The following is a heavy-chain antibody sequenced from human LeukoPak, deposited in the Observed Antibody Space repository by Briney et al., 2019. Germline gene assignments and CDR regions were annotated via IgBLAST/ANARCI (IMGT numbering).Heavy chain of an antibody. V-gene: IGHV3-21*01. CDR2: ISSSSTYI. Sequence: PGGSLRLSCAASGFSFSTYYVNWVRQAPGKGLEWVSCISSSSTYIYYADSVRGRFAVSRDNAKNSLYLQMNSLRADDTAVYYCVRENHGSFDYWGQGSLVTVSS. J-gene: IGHJ4*02. CDR3: VRENHGSFDY. D-gene: IGHD1-14*01. CDR1: GFSFSTYY.